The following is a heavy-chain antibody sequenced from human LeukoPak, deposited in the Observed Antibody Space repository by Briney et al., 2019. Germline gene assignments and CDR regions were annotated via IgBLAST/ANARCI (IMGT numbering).Heavy chain of an antibody. J-gene: IGHJ4*02. CDR1: GFTFSSYA. D-gene: IGHD6-19*01. CDR3: AKGFRSGWYLDDFDY. CDR2: ISGSGGST. V-gene: IGHV3-23*01. Sequence: GGSLRLSCAASGFTFSSYAMSWVRQAPGKGLEWVSAISGSGGSTYYADSVKGRFTISRDNSKNTLYLQMNSLRAEDTAVYYCAKGFRSGWYLDDFDYWGQGTLVTVSS.